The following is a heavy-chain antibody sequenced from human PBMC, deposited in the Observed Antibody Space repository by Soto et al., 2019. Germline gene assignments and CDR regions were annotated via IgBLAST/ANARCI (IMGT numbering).Heavy chain of an antibody. CDR2: INAEGTST. Sequence: EVQLVESGGGLVQPGGSLRLSCAASGFTFSSFWMHWVRQAPGKGLVWVSRINAEGTSTNYADSMKGRFTISRDNAKNTLYLQMNSLRAEDTAIYYWARGASANYYNDYWGQGTLVTGSS. CDR1: GFTFSSFW. J-gene: IGHJ4*02. V-gene: IGHV3-74*01. CDR3: ARGASANYYNDY. D-gene: IGHD3-10*01.